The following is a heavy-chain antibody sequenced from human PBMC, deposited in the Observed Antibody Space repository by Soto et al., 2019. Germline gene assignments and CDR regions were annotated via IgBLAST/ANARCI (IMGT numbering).Heavy chain of an antibody. J-gene: IGHJ6*03. Sequence: GGSLRLSCAASGFTFSSYWMSWVRQAPGKGLEWVANIKQDGSEKYYVDSVKGRFTISRDNAKNSLYLQMNSLRAEDTAVYNCARDLMGADYGVHYYYYYMDVWGKGTTVTVSS. D-gene: IGHD4-17*01. CDR1: GFTFSSYW. CDR2: IKQDGSEK. CDR3: ARDLMGADYGVHYYYYYMDV. V-gene: IGHV3-7*01.